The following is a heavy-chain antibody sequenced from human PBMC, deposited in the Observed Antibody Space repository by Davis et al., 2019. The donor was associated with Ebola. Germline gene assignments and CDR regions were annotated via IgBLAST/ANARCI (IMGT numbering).Heavy chain of an antibody. CDR3: AKGGYCSSTSCYGGRDGMDV. V-gene: IGHV3-30-3*01. J-gene: IGHJ6*02. Sequence: GESLKISCAASGFTFSRYAMHWVRQAPGKGLEWMALISYDGSNKYYTDSVKGRFTISRDNSKNTLYLQMNSLRAEDTAVYFCAKGGYCSSTSCYGGRDGMDVWGQGTTVTVSS. CDR1: GFTFSRYA. CDR2: ISYDGSNK. D-gene: IGHD2-2*01.